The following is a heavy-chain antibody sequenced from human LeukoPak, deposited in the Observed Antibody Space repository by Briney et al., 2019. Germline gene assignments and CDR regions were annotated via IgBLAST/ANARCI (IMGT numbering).Heavy chain of an antibody. V-gene: IGHV4-59*01. Sequence: SETLSLTCSVSGGSLSSYYWSWIRQPPGEGLEWIGYIYYSGVTVYNPSLKSRVTIAVDASQNQFSLRLNSVTAADTAVYYCVGSDYYDTTAYDFDFWGQGTLVTVSS. CDR3: VGSDYYDTTAYDFDF. CDR1: GGSLSSYY. J-gene: IGHJ4*02. D-gene: IGHD3-22*01. CDR2: IYYSGVT.